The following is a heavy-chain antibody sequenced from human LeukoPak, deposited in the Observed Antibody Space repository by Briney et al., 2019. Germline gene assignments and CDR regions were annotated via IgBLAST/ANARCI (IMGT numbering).Heavy chain of an antibody. V-gene: IGHV1-46*01. J-gene: IGHJ4*02. CDR3: ARGGLWYYDSSGYYGY. Sequence: ASVKVSCKASGYTFTSYYMHWVRQAPGQGLEWMGIINPSGGSTSYAQKFQGRVTMTRDTSTSTVYMELSSLRSEDTAVYYCARGGLWYYDSSGYYGYWGQGTLVTVSS. CDR1: GYTFTSYY. D-gene: IGHD3-22*01. CDR2: INPSGGST.